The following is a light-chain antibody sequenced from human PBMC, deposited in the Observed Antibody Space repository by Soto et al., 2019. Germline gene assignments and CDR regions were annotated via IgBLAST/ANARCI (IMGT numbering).Light chain of an antibody. CDR3: QQYGSSLIT. CDR1: QSVSSNY. CDR2: GAS. J-gene: IGKJ5*01. V-gene: IGKV3-20*01. Sequence: EIVLTQSPGTLSLSPGERATLSCRASQSVSSNYLAWYQQKPGQAPRLLIYGASSRATGIPDRFSGSGSGTDFTLIINRLEPEDFAAYYCQQYGSSLITFGQGTRLEIK.